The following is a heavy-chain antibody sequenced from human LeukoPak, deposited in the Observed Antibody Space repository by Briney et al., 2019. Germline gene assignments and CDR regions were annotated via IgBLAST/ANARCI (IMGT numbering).Heavy chain of an antibody. CDR3: ARNSYAFDM. CDR1: ASTFNSYW. Sequence: GGSLRLSCAASASTFNSYWMSWVRQAPGKGLEWVANIKQDGSEKNYVDSVKGRFTISRDNAKNSLYLQMNGLRAEDTAVYYCARNSYAFDMWGQGTMVTVSS. J-gene: IGHJ3*02. CDR2: IKQDGSEK. V-gene: IGHV3-7*02.